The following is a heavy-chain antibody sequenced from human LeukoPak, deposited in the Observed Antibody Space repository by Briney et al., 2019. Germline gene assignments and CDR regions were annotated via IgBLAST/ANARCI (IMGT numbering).Heavy chain of an antibody. J-gene: IGHJ4*02. D-gene: IGHD6-13*01. CDR3: ARVPSRRFGRSSWYWYFDY. CDR2: IKQDGSEK. CDR1: RFTFNSFW. V-gene: IGHV3-7*01. Sequence: GGCLRLYCAASRFTFNSFWMMWHRHAPGKGLEWVANIKQDGSEKYYVDSVKGRFTISRDNAKNSLYLQMNSLRAEDTAVYYCARVPSRRFGRSSWYWYFDYWGQGTLVTVP.